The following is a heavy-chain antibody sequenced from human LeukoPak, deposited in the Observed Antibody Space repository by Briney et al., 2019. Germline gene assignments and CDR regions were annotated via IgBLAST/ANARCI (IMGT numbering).Heavy chain of an antibody. J-gene: IGHJ4*02. V-gene: IGHV3-30*18. CDR1: GFTFSSYG. CDR3: AKGTSKRTGYSSLGVDY. D-gene: IGHD6-13*01. CDR2: ISYDGSNK. Sequence: GGSLRLSCAASGFTFSSYGMHWVRQAPGKGLEWVAVISYDGSNKYYADSVKGRFTISRDNSKNTLYLQMNSLRAEDTAVYYCAKGTSKRTGYSSLGVDYWGQGTLVTVSS.